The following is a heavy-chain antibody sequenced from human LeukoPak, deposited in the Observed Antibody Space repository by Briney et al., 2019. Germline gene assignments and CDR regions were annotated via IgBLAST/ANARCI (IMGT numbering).Heavy chain of an antibody. Sequence: SETLSLTCTVSGGSISSYYWSWIRQPPGKGLEWIGYIFYVGSTNYNPSLKSRVTISVDTSKNQFSLKLNSVTAADTAVYYCARDYYDSRGEAFDIWGQGTMVTVSS. D-gene: IGHD3-22*01. V-gene: IGHV4-59*01. J-gene: IGHJ3*02. CDR2: IFYVGST. CDR1: GGSISSYY. CDR3: ARDYYDSRGEAFDI.